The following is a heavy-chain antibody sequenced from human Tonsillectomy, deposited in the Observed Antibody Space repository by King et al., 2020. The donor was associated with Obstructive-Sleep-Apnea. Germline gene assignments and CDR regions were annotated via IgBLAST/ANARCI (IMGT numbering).Heavy chain of an antibody. V-gene: IGHV4-4*07. CDR1: GGSPNIYY. CDR3: AGEFSI. J-gene: IGHJ3*02. CDR2: FYTSGST. Sequence: QLQESGPGLVKPSETLSLTCTVSGGSPNIYYWSWIRQPAGKGLEWIGRFYTSGSTNYNPSLKGRVTMSVDTSKTQFSLKLSSVTAADTAVYYCAGEFSIWGQGTKVTVSS.